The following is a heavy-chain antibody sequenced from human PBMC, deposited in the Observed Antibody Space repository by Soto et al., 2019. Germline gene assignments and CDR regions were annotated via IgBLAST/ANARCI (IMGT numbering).Heavy chain of an antibody. J-gene: IGHJ4*02. CDR1: GDALSSSSYY. V-gene: IGHV4-39*01. CDR3: ARQVHCTNGVCYVDD. D-gene: IGHD2-8*01. CDR2: IYYSGNT. Sequence: SATLSLTCPVSGDALSSSSYYWGWIRPPPGKGLEWIGTIYYSGNTYYNASLKSRVTISVATSKTQFSLKLSSVTAADTAVYYCARQVHCTNGVCYVDDWGQGTLVTSPQ.